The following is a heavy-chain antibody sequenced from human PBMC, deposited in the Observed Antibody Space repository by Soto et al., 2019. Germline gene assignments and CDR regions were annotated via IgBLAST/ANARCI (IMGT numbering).Heavy chain of an antibody. Sequence: ESGGGLVKPGGSLRLSCAASGFTFSSYSMNWVRQAPGKGLEWVSSISSSSSYKYSADSVKGRFTISRDNAKNSLYLQMNSLRAEDTAVYYCAREDYSNFDYWGQGTLVTVSS. J-gene: IGHJ4*02. CDR2: ISSSSSYK. CDR3: AREDYSNFDY. CDR1: GFTFSSYS. D-gene: IGHD4-4*01. V-gene: IGHV3-21*01.